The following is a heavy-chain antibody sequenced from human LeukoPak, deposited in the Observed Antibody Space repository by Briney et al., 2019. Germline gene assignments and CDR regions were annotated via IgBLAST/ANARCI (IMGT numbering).Heavy chain of an antibody. CDR2: INPNSGGT. D-gene: IGHD6-13*01. J-gene: IGHJ6*02. CDR1: GYIFSDYY. V-gene: IGHV1-2*02. CDR3: ARDTDSSSWYYYYGMDV. Sequence: ASVKVSCKASGYIFSDYYMHWVRQAPGQGLEWMGWINPNSGGTNYAQKFQGRVTMTRDTSISTAYMELSRLRSDDTAVYYCARDTDSSSWYYYYGMDVWGQGTTVTVSS.